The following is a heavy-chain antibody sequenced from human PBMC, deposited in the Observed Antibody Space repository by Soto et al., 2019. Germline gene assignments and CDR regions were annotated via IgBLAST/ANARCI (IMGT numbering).Heavy chain of an antibody. CDR3: ARVSEPIYYNDSSGIPGGY. Sequence: ASVKVSCKASGYTFTSYGISWVRQAPGQGLEWMGWISAYNGNTNYAQKLQGRVTMTTDTSTSTAYTELRSLRSDDTAVYYCARVSEPIYYNDSSGIPGGYWGQGTLVTVSS. CDR2: ISAYNGNT. V-gene: IGHV1-18*01. CDR1: GYTFTSYG. J-gene: IGHJ4*02. D-gene: IGHD3-22*01.